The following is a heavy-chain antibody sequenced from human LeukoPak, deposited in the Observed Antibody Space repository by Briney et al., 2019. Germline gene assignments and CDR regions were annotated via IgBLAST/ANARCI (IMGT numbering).Heavy chain of an antibody. Sequence: GASVKVSCKASGYTFTGYYIHWVRQAPGQGLEWMGWINPNSGGTNSAQKFQGRVTMTRDTSISTAYMELSRLQSDDAAVYYCGWSPNTFHLDYWGQGTLVTVSS. V-gene: IGHV1-2*02. CDR1: GYTFTGYY. CDR3: GWSPNTFHLDY. CDR2: INPNSGGT. J-gene: IGHJ4*02. D-gene: IGHD2-15*01.